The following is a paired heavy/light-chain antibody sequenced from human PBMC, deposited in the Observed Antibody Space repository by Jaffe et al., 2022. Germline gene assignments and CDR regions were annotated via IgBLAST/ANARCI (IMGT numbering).Light chain of an antibody. J-gene: IGLJ3*02. CDR3: SAWDSSLTAWV. CDR2: RNN. CDR1: SNNVGDQG. V-gene: IGLV10-54*01. Sequence: QAGLTQPPSVSKDLRQTATLTCTGNSNNVGDQGAAWLQQHQGHPPKLLSYRNNNRPSGISERLSASRSGNTASLTITELQPEDEADYYCSAWDSSLTAWVFGGGTKLTVL.
Heavy chain of an antibody. Sequence: EVQLVETGGGLIQPGGSLRLSCAASGFTVSTNYMNWVRQAPGKGLEWVSVILSGGSTHYADSVKGRFTISRDNSENTLYLQMDSLRDEDTAVYYCARENKNLAVASAFDIWGQGTMVTVSS. CDR1: GFTVSTNY. V-gene: IGHV3-53*02. CDR2: ILSGGST. D-gene: IGHD6-19*01. CDR3: ARENKNLAVASAFDI. J-gene: IGHJ3*02.